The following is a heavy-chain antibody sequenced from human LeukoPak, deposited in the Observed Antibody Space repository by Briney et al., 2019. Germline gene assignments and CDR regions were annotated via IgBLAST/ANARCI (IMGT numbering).Heavy chain of an antibody. Sequence: GGSLRLSCAASGFTFSSYAMSWVRQAPGRGLEWVSAISGGGGSTYYADSVKGRFTISRDNSKNTLYLQMNSLRAEDTAVYYCARSRGSYYNSYFDYWGQGTLVTVSS. D-gene: IGHD3-10*01. J-gene: IGHJ4*02. CDR2: ISGGGGST. CDR3: ARSRGSYYNSYFDY. CDR1: GFTFSSYA. V-gene: IGHV3-23*01.